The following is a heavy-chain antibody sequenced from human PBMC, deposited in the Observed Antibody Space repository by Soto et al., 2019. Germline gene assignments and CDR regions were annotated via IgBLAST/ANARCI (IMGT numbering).Heavy chain of an antibody. Sequence: TLCHPCTVSVGSISSGDYYWRWVLQRPGKGLEWIGYIYYSGSTYYNPSLKSRVTISVDTSKNQFSLKLSSVTAADTAVYYCAREPKYYYDSSGYRVFDYWGQGTLVTVSS. J-gene: IGHJ4*02. D-gene: IGHD3-22*01. CDR3: AREPKYYYDSSGYRVFDY. V-gene: IGHV4-31*03. CDR1: VGSISSGDYY. CDR2: IYYSGST.